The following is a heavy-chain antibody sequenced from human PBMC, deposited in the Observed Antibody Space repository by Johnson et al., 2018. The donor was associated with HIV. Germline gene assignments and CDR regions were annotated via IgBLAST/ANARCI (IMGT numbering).Heavy chain of an antibody. V-gene: IGHV3-30*02. CDR3: TSSPHAFDI. D-gene: IGHD2-2*01. J-gene: IGHJ3*02. Sequence: QVQLVESGGGLVKPGGSLRLSCAASGFTFSSYGMHWVRQAPGKGLEWVAFIQYDANNKYYADSVKGRFTISRDNSKNTLYLQMNSLRAEDTAVYYCTSSPHAFDIWGQGTMVTVSS. CDR2: IQYDANNK. CDR1: GFTFSSYG.